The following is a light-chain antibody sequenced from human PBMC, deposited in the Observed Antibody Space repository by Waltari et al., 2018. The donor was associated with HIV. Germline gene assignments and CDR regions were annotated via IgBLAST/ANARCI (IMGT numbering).Light chain of an antibody. CDR3: QKYDHYFWT. CDR1: QSIDSW. V-gene: IGKV1-5*03. CDR2: QAS. J-gene: IGKJ1*01. Sequence: DIQMTQSPSTVSASVGDSVNITCRASQSIDSWLAWYQKKPGKPPKVLIYQASNLDSGVPSRFSGSRSGTEFTLTISSLQPDDSATYYCQKYDHYFWTFGQGTKVEIK.